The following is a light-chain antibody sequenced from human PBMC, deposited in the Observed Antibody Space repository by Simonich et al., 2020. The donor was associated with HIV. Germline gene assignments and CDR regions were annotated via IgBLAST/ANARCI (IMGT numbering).Light chain of an antibody. CDR2: AAS. CDR1: QSISSY. CDR3: QQSYSTPPT. J-gene: IGKJ4*01. Sequence: DIQLTQSPTSLSASIGDRVTITCRASQSISSYLNWYQQKPGKAPKLLIYAASSLQSGVPSRCSGSGSGTDVTLRISSLQPEEFATYYCQQSYSTPPTFGGGTKVEIK. V-gene: IGKV1-39*01.